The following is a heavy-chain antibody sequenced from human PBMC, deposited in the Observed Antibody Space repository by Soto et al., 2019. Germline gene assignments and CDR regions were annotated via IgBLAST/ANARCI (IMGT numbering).Heavy chain of an antibody. CDR3: VKALWRYCTSSSCYPEGDLDH. Sequence: EVQLLESGGGLVQPGGSLRLSCAASGFSFTSFAMTWVRQIPGKGLEYVSAISGAGGSTYYADSVKGRFTISRDNSKNTLYLHMSSLRAEDTALYYCVKALWRYCTSSSCYPEGDLDHWGQGTLVTVSS. J-gene: IGHJ4*02. V-gene: IGHV3-23*01. D-gene: IGHD2-2*01. CDR2: ISGAGGST. CDR1: GFSFTSFA.